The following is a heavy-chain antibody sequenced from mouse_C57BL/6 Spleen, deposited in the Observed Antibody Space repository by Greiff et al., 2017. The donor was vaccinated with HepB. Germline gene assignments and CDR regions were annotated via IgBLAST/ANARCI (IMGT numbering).Heavy chain of an antibody. CDR3: ARDGLLRLDY. CDR2: IDPNSGGT. CDR1: GYTFTSYW. D-gene: IGHD1-2*01. V-gene: IGHV1-72*01. J-gene: IGHJ2*01. Sequence: QVQLKQPGAELVKPGASVKLSCKASGYTFTSYWMHWVKQRPGRGLEWIGRIDPNSGGTKYNEKFKSKATLTVDKPSSTAYMQLSSLTSEDSAVYYCARDGLLRLDYWGQGTTLTVSS.